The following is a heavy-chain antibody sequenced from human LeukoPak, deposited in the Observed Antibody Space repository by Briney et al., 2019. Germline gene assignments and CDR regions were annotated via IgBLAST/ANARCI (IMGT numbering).Heavy chain of an antibody. CDR3: ARGWELHD. Sequence: ASVKVSCKASGYTFTGYYMHWVRQAPGQGLEWMGWISTNNGNTNYAQNLQGRVTMTTDSSTSTAYMELRSLRPDDTAVYYCARGWELHDWGQGTLVTVSS. D-gene: IGHD1-26*01. V-gene: IGHV1-18*04. CDR2: ISTNNGNT. J-gene: IGHJ4*02. CDR1: GYTFTGYY.